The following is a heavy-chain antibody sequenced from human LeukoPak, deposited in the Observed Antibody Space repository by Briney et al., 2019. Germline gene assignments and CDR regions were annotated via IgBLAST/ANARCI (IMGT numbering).Heavy chain of an antibody. V-gene: IGHV3-53*01. CDR3: ARGPRYSFY. CDR1: GFIVRHNY. Sequence: GGSLRLSCAASGFIVRHNYMTWVRQAPGKGLEWISVIYIDGTTYYADSVKGRFTISRDQANNTLYLQMNTLRDEDTAVYYCARGPRYSFYWGQGTLVSVSS. D-gene: IGHD6-13*01. J-gene: IGHJ4*02. CDR2: IYIDGTT.